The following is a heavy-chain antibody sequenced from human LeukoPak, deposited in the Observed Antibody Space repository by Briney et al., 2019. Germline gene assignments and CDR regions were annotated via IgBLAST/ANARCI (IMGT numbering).Heavy chain of an antibody. CDR2: FSGGGST. CDR1: GFTFSNYA. J-gene: IGHJ4*02. Sequence: GGSLRLSCAASGFTFSNYAMNWVRQAPGKGLEWVSTFSGGGSTYYAASVKGRFTISRDNSKNTLFLQMNSLRAEDTASYYCAKDLSGFGELSNYYFDYWGQGALVTVSS. D-gene: IGHD3-10*01. CDR3: AKDLSGFGELSNYYFDY. V-gene: IGHV3-23*01.